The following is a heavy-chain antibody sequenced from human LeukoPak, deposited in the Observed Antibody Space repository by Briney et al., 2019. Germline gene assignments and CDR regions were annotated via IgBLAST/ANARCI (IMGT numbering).Heavy chain of an antibody. J-gene: IGHJ5*02. D-gene: IGHD5-12*01. CDR1: GYTFTSYD. CDR2: MNPNSGNT. V-gene: IGHV1-8*01. Sequence: ASVTVSCKASGYTFTSYDINWVRQAAGQGLEWMGWMNPNSGNTGYAQKFQGRVTMTRNTSISTAYMELSSLRSEDTAVYYCARGMRYSGKRSSWFDPWGQGTLVTVSS. CDR3: ARGMRYSGKRSSWFDP.